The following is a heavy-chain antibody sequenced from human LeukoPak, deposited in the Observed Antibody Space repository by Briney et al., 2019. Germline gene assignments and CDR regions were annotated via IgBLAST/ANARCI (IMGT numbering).Heavy chain of an antibody. CDR1: GGSISSSSYY. CDR2: IYYSGST. Sequence: SETLSLTCTVSGGSISSSSYYWGWIRQPPGKGLEWIGSIYYSGSTYYNPSLKSRVTISVDTSKNQFSLKLSSVTAADTAVYYCAGEHVATCDYWGQGTLVTVSS. CDR3: AGEHVATCDY. J-gene: IGHJ4*02. D-gene: IGHD1/OR15-1a*01. V-gene: IGHV4-39*01.